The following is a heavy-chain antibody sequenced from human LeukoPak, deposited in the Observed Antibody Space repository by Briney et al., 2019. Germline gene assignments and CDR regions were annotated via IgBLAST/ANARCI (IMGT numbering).Heavy chain of an antibody. CDR1: GFTFRIYA. Sequence: GRSLRLSCAASGFTFRIYAMHWVRQAPGKGLEWVAVISNDGTNKYYADSVRGRFTISRDNSKNTLHLQMNSLRAEDTAVYYCARARLVYDSSGVGAFDIWGQGTMVTVSS. J-gene: IGHJ3*02. D-gene: IGHD3-22*01. V-gene: IGHV3-30*14. CDR2: ISNDGTNK. CDR3: ARARLVYDSSGVGAFDI.